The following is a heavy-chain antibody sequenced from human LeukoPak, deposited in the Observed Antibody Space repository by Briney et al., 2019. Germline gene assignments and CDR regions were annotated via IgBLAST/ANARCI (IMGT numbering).Heavy chain of an antibody. D-gene: IGHD6-19*01. CDR2: LYYSGST. J-gene: IGHJ4*02. CDR1: GVSISSYY. Sequence: SETLSLTCTVSGVSISSYYWSWIRQPPGKGLEWIGYLYYSGSTDYNPSPKSRVTISDETSKNQFSLKLTSVTAADTAVYYCARAGGGWSFDLWGQGSLVTVSS. CDR3: ARAGGGWSFDL. V-gene: IGHV4-59*01.